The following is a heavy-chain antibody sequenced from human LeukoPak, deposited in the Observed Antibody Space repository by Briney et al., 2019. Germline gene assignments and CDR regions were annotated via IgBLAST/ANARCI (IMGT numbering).Heavy chain of an antibody. CDR3: ARLGTYCSGGSCYFNWFDP. D-gene: IGHD2-15*01. V-gene: IGHV5-51*01. CDR1: GSRFTSYW. J-gene: IGHJ5*02. CDR2: IYPGDSDT. Sequence: GESLKISCKGSGSRFTSYWIGWVRQMPGKGLEWMGIIYPGDSDTRYSPSFQGQVTISADKSISTAYLQWSSLKASDTAMYYCARLGTYCSGGSCYFNWFDPWGQGTLVTVSS.